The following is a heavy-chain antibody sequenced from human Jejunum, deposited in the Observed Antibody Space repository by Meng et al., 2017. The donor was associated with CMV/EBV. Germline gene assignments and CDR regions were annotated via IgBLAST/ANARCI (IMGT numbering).Heavy chain of an antibody. CDR1: SLSNDNYY. CDR2: VHYAGMN. J-gene: IGHJ3*02. V-gene: IGHV4-39*01. CDR3: ARHRSVGATASHAFDI. D-gene: IGHD1-26*01. Sequence: SLSNDNYYWPWIRQPPGKELEWIGDVHYAGMNYYSPSLKSRVTISVDTSKNQFSLKLSSVTAADTAVYFCARHRSVGATASHAFDIWGQGTLVTVSS.